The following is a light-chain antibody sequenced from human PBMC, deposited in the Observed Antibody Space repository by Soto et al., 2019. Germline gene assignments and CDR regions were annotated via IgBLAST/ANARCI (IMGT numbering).Light chain of an antibody. J-gene: IGKJ2*01. V-gene: IGKV3-20*01. CDR3: QQRGT. CDR2: AAS. CDR1: QSLSSSY. Sequence: EIVLTQFPGTLSLSPGERATLSCRPSQSLSSSYLVWYQQKPGQAPRLLIYAASRRATGIPDRFSGSGSATEYTLTISRLEPEDSAVYCCQQRGTFGQGTKLEIK.